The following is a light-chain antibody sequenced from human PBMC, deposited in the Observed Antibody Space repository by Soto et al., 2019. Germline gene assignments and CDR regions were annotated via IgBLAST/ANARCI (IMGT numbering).Light chain of an antibody. J-gene: IGKJ1*01. CDR3: MQAKHFPRT. Sequence: DIVMTQTPLSSPVTLGQPASISCRSSQSLAHSDGNTYLSWLHQRPGQPPRLLIYKISNRLSGVPDRFSGSGAGTEFTLKISRVEAEDVGVYYCMQAKHFPRTLGQGTKVDLK. V-gene: IGKV2-24*01. CDR2: KIS. CDR1: QSLAHSDGNTY.